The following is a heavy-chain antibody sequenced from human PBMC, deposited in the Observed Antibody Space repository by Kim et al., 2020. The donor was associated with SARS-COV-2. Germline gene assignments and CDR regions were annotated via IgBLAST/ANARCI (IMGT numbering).Heavy chain of an antibody. J-gene: IGHJ4*02. D-gene: IGHD3-16*02. Sequence: GGSLRLSCAASGFTFSSYSMNWVRQAPGKGLEWVSSISSSSSYIYYADSVKGRFTISRDNAKNSLYLQMNSLRAEDTAVYYCARDFYDYVWGSYRQTSPNDYWGQGNLVTVSS. CDR2: ISSSSSYI. V-gene: IGHV3-21*01. CDR1: GFTFSSYS. CDR3: ARDFYDYVWGSYRQTSPNDY.